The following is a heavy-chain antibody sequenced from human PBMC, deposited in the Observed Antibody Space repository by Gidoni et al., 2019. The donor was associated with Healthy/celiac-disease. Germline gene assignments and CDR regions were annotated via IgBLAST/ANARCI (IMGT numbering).Heavy chain of an antibody. CDR3: AKLRYFDWLLDY. CDR1: GGSVSSGSYY. CDR2: IYYSGST. V-gene: IGHV4-61*01. D-gene: IGHD3-9*01. Sequence: QVQLQESGPGLVKPSETLSLTCTVSGGSVSSGSYYWSWIRQPPGKGLEWIGYIYYSGSTNYNPSLKSRVTISVDTSKNQFSLKLSSVTAADTAVYYCAKLRYFDWLLDYWGQGTLVTVSS. J-gene: IGHJ4*02.